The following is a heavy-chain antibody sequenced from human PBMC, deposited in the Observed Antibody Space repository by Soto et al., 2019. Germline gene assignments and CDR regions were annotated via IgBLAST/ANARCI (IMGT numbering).Heavy chain of an antibody. CDR1: GFTFSSYA. V-gene: IGHV3-30-3*01. CDR3: ARPRGSSSSWLGGYYYGMDV. CDR2: ISYDGSNK. D-gene: IGHD6-13*01. J-gene: IGHJ6*02. Sequence: GGSLRLSCAASGFTFSSYAMHWVRQAPGKGLEWVAVISYDGSNKYYADSVKGRFTISRDNSKNTLYLQMNSLRAEDTAVYYCARPRGSSSSWLGGYYYGMDVWGQGTTVTVYS.